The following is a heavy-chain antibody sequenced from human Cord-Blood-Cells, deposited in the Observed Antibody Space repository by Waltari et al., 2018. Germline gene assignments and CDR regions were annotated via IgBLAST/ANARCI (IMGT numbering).Heavy chain of an antibody. CDR2: ISSSGSTI. J-gene: IGHJ4*02. Sequence: EVQLVESGGGLVQPGGSLRLSCVASGLTSRRYEMNWVRQAPGKGLEWVSYISSSGSTIYYAESVKGRFTISRDNAKNSLYLQMNSLRAEDTAVYYCARVSSSSWYIDYWGQGTLVTVSS. V-gene: IGHV3-48*03. CDR1: GLTSRRYE. D-gene: IGHD6-13*01. CDR3: ARVSSSSWYIDY.